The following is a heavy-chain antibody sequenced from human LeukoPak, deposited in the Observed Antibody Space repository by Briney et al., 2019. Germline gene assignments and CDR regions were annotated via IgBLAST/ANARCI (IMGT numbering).Heavy chain of an antibody. J-gene: IGHJ4*02. CDR1: GFNFSRYN. Sequence: GGSLRLSCEASGFNFSRYNMNWVRQAPGKGLEWVSSISRSRGYIYYADSVKGRFTISRDNAKNSLYLQMNSLRAEDTAVFYCARDSSDYDYILGSFDYWGQGTLVTVSS. D-gene: IGHD3-22*01. CDR2: ISRSRGYI. CDR3: ARDSSDYDYILGSFDY. V-gene: IGHV3-21*01.